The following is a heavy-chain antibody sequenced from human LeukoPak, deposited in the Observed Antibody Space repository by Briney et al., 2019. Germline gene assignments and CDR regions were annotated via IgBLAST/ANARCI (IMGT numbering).Heavy chain of an antibody. V-gene: IGHV3-23*01. J-gene: IGHJ4*02. CDR2: ISGSGGST. D-gene: IGHD4-17*01. CDR1: GFTFSSYA. Sequence: QSGGSLRLSCAASGFTFSSYAMSWVRQAPGKGLEWVSAISGSGGSTYYAAPVKGRFTISKYNSKNTLYLQMNRLRAEDTAVYYCATSYGDYVRNVIYWGQGTLVTVSS. CDR3: ATSYGDYVRNVIY.